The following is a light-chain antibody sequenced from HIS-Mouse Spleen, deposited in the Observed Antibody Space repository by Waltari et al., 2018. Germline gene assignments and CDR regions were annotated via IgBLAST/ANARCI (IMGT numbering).Light chain of an antibody. V-gene: IGLV2-8*01. CDR3: SSYAGSNNVV. Sequence: QSALTQPPSASGSPGQSVTISCTGPSSDVGGYNYVFWYPQHPGKAPKLMIYEVSKRPSGVPDRFSGSKSGNTASLTVSGLQAEDEADYYCSSYAGSNNVVFGGGTKLTVL. J-gene: IGLJ2*01. CDR2: EVS. CDR1: SSDVGGYNY.